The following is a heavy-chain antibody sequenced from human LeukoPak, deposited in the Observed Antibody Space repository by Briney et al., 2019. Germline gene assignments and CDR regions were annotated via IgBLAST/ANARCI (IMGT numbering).Heavy chain of an antibody. J-gene: IGHJ4*02. D-gene: IGHD5-12*01. Sequence: GGSLRLPCAASGFTFSSYVMSWVRQAPGKGLEWVSAISTGAAAYYADSVKGQFTISRDNSKSTLYLQMNSLRTEDTAVYYCARGRSGYDFDYLGQGTLVTVSS. CDR3: ARGRSGYDFDY. V-gene: IGHV3-23*01. CDR2: ISTGAAA. CDR1: GFTFSSYV.